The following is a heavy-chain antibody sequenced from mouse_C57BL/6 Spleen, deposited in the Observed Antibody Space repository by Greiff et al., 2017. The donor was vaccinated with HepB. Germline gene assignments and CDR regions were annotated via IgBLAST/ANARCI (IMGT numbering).Heavy chain of an antibody. J-gene: IGHJ2*01. D-gene: IGHD1-1*01. CDR3: ARDRGYYGSTPYYFDY. V-gene: IGHV5-4*01. Sequence: EVQLVESGGGLVKPGGSLKLSCAASGFTFSSYAMSWVRQTPEKRLEWVATISDGGSYTYYPDNVKGRFTISRDNAKNNLYLQMSHLKSEDTAMYYCARDRGYYGSTPYYFDYWGQGTTLTVSS. CDR1: GFTFSSYA. CDR2: ISDGGSYT.